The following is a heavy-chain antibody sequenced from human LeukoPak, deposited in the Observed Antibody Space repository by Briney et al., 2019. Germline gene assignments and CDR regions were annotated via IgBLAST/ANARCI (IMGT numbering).Heavy chain of an antibody. J-gene: IGHJ6*03. V-gene: IGHV4-59*08. CDR3: ARHLRGTTGTTVGSYYYYYMDV. CDR1: GGSISSYY. Sequence: SETLSLTCTVSGGSISSYYWSWIRQPPGKGLEWIGYIYYSGSTNYNPSLKSRVTISVDTSKNQFSLKLSSVTAADTAVYYCARHLRGTTGTTVGSYYYYYMDVWGKGTTVTVSS. D-gene: IGHD1-1*01. CDR2: IYYSGST.